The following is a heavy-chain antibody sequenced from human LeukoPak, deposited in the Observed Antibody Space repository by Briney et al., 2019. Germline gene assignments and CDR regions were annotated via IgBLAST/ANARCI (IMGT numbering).Heavy chain of an antibody. CDR2: INHSGST. Sequence: SSETLSLTCTVSGGSISSYYWSWIRQPPGKGLEWIGEINHSGSTNYNPSLKSRVTISVDTSKNQFSLKLSSVTAADTAVYYCARAPPYRRFDIWGQGTMVTVSS. CDR3: ARAPPYRRFDI. D-gene: IGHD1-14*01. J-gene: IGHJ3*02. V-gene: IGHV4-34*01. CDR1: GGSISSYY.